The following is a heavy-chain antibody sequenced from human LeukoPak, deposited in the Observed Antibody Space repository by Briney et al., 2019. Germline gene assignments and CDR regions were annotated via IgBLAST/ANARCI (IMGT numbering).Heavy chain of an antibody. Sequence: SETLSLTCAVYGGSFSGYYWSWIRQPPGKGLEWIGEINHSGSTNYNPSLKSRVTISVDTSKNQFSLKLSSVTAADTAVYYCARGGDYYYDSSGQLDYWGQGTLVTVSS. CDR3: ARGGDYYYDSSGQLDY. D-gene: IGHD3-22*01. J-gene: IGHJ4*02. CDR2: INHSGST. V-gene: IGHV4-34*01. CDR1: GGSFSGYY.